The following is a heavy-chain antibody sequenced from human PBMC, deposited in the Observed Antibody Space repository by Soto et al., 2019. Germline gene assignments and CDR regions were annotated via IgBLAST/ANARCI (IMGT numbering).Heavy chain of an antibody. CDR3: AKGHGYNYGGSGGLNDF. J-gene: IGHJ4*02. CDR1: GFSFSSYG. CDR2: LSGGSESI. D-gene: IGHD5-12*01. V-gene: IGHV3-23*01. Sequence: EVQLLESGGGLVQPGGSLRLSCEASGFSFSSYGMSWVRQAPGEGLEWVSGLSGGSESIYYADSAEGRFTISRDNSKNTLYLQMNSLRAEDTAVYHCAKGHGYNYGGSGGLNDFWGQGTLVTVSS.